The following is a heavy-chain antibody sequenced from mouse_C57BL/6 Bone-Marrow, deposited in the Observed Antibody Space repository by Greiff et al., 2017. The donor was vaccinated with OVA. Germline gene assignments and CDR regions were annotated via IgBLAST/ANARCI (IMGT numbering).Heavy chain of an antibody. CDR1: GFNIKDDY. CDR2: IDPENGDT. J-gene: IGHJ3*01. V-gene: IGHV14-4*01. D-gene: IGHD2-2*01. CDR3: TGWLRRGGFAY. Sequence: EVQLQQSGAELVRPGASVKLSCTASGFNIKDDYMHWVKQRPEQGLEWIGWIDPENGDTEYASKFQGKATITADTSSNTAYLQLSSLTSEDTAVYYCTGWLRRGGFAYWGQGTLVTVSA.